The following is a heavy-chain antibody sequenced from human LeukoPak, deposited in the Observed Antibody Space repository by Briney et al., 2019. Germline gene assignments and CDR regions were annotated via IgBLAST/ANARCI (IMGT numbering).Heavy chain of an antibody. Sequence: PGGSLRLSCAASGFTFSSYGMNWVRQAPGKGLEWVAVIWYDGSNKYYADSVKGRFTISRDNSKNTLYLQMNSLRAEDTAVYYCARDPTNRLLWFGELYYGMDVWGQGTTVTVSS. D-gene: IGHD3-10*01. CDR1: GFTFSSYG. CDR3: ARDPTNRLLWFGELYYGMDV. V-gene: IGHV3-33*01. CDR2: IWYDGSNK. J-gene: IGHJ6*02.